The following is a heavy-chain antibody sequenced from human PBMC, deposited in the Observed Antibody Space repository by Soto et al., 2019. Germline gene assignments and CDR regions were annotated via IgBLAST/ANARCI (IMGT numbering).Heavy chain of an antibody. J-gene: IGHJ4*02. D-gene: IGHD5-12*01. CDR3: AKDLQGEMATTFDY. Sequence: GGSLRLSCAASGFTFSSYAMSWVRQAPGKGLEWVSAISGSGVSTYYADSVKGRFTISRDNSKNTLYLQMNSLRAEDTAVYYCAKDLQGEMATTFDYWGQGTLVTVSS. CDR1: GFTFSSYA. CDR2: ISGSGVST. V-gene: IGHV3-23*01.